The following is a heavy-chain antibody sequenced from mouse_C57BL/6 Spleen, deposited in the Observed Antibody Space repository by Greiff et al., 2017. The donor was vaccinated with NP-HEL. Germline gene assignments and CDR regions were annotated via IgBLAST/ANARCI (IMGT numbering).Heavy chain of an antibody. J-gene: IGHJ3*01. Sequence: VMLVESGAELVKPGASVKISCKASGYAFSSYWMNWVKQRPGKGLEWIGQIYPGDGDTNYNGKFKGKATLTADKSSSTAYMQLSSLTSKDSAVYFCARHYYDYAWFAYWGQGTLVTVSA. CDR2: IYPGDGDT. D-gene: IGHD2-4*01. CDR3: ARHYYDYAWFAY. V-gene: IGHV1-80*01. CDR1: GYAFSSYW.